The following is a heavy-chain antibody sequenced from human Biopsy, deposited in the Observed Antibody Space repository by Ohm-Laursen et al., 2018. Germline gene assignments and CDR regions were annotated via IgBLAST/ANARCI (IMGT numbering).Heavy chain of an antibody. J-gene: IGHJ2*01. V-gene: IGHV4-31*02. D-gene: IGHD3-9*01. CDR3: VREPKTGTAEAWYFDL. CDR1: GASVNTFDFY. CDR2: ISYNERT. Sequence: TLSLTCAVSGASVNTFDFYWAWIRQPPGKGLEWIGYISYNERTHYNPSLTSRLAISFDTSNNRISLQLRSVSVADTAVYYCVREPKTGTAEAWYFDLWGRGSPVTVPS.